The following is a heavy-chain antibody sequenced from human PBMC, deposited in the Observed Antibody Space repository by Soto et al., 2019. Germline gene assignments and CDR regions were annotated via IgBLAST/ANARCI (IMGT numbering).Heavy chain of an antibody. CDR2: ISYDGSNK. CDR3: ARVWVKDEWWELEPLHQFDY. D-gene: IGHD1-26*01. CDR1: GFTFSSYA. Sequence: GGSLRLSCAASGFTFSSYAMHWVRQAPGKGLEWVAVISYDGSNKYYADSVKGRFTISRDNSKNTLYLQMNSLRAEDTAVYYCARVWVKDEWWELEPLHQFDYWGQGTLVTVSS. J-gene: IGHJ4*02. V-gene: IGHV3-30-3*01.